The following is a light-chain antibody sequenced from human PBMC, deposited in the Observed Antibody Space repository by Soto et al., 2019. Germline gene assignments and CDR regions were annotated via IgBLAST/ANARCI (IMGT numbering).Light chain of an antibody. Sequence: DIQITQSPSTLSSSVGDRVPITCPASQSISSWLAWYQQKPGKAPKLLIYKASSLESGVPSRFSGSGSGTEFTLTISSLQPDDFATYYCQQYNSYSPWTFGQGTKVDIK. CDR3: QQYNSYSPWT. J-gene: IGKJ1*01. V-gene: IGKV1-5*03. CDR2: KAS. CDR1: QSISSW.